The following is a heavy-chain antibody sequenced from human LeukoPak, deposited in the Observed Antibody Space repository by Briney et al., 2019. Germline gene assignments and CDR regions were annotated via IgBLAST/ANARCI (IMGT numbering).Heavy chain of an antibody. CDR1: GNYW. Sequence: GGSLRLSCAASGNYWMHWVRQVPGKGLVWVSHINSDGSWTSYADSVKGRFTISKDNAKNTVYLQMNSLRAEDTAVYYCVSFYETHWGRGTLVTVSS. CDR2: INSDGSWT. D-gene: IGHD2/OR15-2a*01. CDR3: VSFYETH. J-gene: IGHJ4*02. V-gene: IGHV3-74*01.